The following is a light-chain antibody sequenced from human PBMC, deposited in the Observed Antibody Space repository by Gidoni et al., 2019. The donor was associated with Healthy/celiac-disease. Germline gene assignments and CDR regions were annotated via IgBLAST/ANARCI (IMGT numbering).Light chain of an antibody. V-gene: IGLV1-40*01. Sequence: QSVLTQPPSASAAPGPRVTISCTGSSSNIGAGYDVHWYQQLPGTAPKLLIYGNSNRPSGVPDRFSGSKSGTSASLAITGLQAEDEAEYYCQSYDSSLSGWVFGGGTKLTGL. CDR3: QSYDSSLSGWV. J-gene: IGLJ3*02. CDR2: GNS. CDR1: SSNIGAGYD.